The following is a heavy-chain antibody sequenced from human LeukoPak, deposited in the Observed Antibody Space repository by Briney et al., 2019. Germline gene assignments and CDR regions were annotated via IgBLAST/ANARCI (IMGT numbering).Heavy chain of an antibody. Sequence: SETLSLTCTVSGGSISSYYWSWIRQPPGKGLEWIGYIYYSGSTNYNPSLKSRVTMSVDTSKNQFSLKLSSVTAADTAVYYCARTKRWLQLGDAFDIWGQGTMVTVSS. CDR3: ARTKRWLQLGDAFDI. V-gene: IGHV4-59*12. CDR2: IYYSGST. D-gene: IGHD5-24*01. J-gene: IGHJ3*02. CDR1: GGSISSYY.